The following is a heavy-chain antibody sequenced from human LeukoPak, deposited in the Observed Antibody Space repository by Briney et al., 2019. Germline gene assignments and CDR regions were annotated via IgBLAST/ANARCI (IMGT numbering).Heavy chain of an antibody. CDR1: GFTFSKYW. CDR2: INTDGTVT. J-gene: IGHJ6*03. Sequence: GGSLRLSCAASGFTFSKYWMLWVRQAPGKGLESVSRINTDGTVTTYADSVKGRFTVSRDNADNTMFLQMNSVRDEDTAVYYCARVGAGQDLPDSMDVWGKGTMVTVSS. D-gene: IGHD4/OR15-4a*01. CDR3: ARVGAGQDLPDSMDV. V-gene: IGHV3-74*01.